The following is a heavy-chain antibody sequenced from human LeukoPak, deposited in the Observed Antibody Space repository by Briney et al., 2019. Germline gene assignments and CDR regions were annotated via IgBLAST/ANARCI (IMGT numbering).Heavy chain of an antibody. J-gene: IGHJ5*02. CDR1: GGSISSYY. CDR3: ARQGLAAAGTRNWFDP. V-gene: IGHV4-59*08. D-gene: IGHD6-13*01. Sequence: SETLSLTCTVSGGSISSYYWSWIRQPPGKGLEWIGYIYYSGSTNYNPSLKSRVTMSVETSKNQFSLKLSSVTAADTAVYYCARQGLAAAGTRNWFDPWGQGTLVTVSS. CDR2: IYYSGST.